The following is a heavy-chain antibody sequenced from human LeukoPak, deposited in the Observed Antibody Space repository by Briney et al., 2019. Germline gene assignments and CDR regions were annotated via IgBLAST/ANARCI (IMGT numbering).Heavy chain of an antibody. CDR3: ARAPRGFLPTYYYYGLDV. CDR2: ISYGGSNK. Sequence: PGGSLRLSCAASGFTFSSYAVHWVRQAPGKGLEWVAVISYGGSNKYYADSVKGLFTISRDNSKNTPYLQMNSLTAEDTAVYYCARAPRGFLPTYYYYGLDVWGQGTTVTVSS. V-gene: IGHV3-30-3*01. CDR1: GFTFSSYA. J-gene: IGHJ6*02. D-gene: IGHD2-15*01.